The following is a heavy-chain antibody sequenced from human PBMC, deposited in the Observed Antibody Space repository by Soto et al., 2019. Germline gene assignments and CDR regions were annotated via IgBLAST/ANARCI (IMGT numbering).Heavy chain of an antibody. CDR3: ASGYDILTGYPRGDYYGMDV. J-gene: IGHJ6*02. CDR1: GRSISSSSYY. Sequence: ASETLSLTCTVSGRSISSSSYYWGWLRQPPGKGLEGIGSIYYSGSTYYNPSLKSRVTISVDTSKNQFSLKLSSVTAADTAVYYCASGYDILTGYPRGDYYGMDVWGQGTTVTGLL. CDR2: IYYSGST. V-gene: IGHV4-39*01. D-gene: IGHD3-9*01.